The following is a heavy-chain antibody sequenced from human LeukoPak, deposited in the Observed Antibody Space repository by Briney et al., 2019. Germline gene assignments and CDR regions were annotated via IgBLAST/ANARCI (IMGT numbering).Heavy chain of an antibody. CDR2: ISSSGSTI. CDR3: ASHIYHRGSYRTSRIDAFDI. Sequence: PGGSLRLSCAASGFTFSSYSMNWVRQAPGKGLEWVSYISSSGSTIYYADSVKGRFTISRDNAKNSPYLQMNSLRAEDTAVYYCASHIYHRGSYRTSRIDAFDIWGQGTMVTVSS. V-gene: IGHV3-48*04. J-gene: IGHJ3*02. D-gene: IGHD1-26*01. CDR1: GFTFSSYS.